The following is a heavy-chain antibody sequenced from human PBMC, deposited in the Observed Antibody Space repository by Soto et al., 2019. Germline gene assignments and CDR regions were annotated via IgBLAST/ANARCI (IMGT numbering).Heavy chain of an antibody. Sequence: ASVKVSCKASGYTFTSYGISWVRQAPGQGLEWMGWISAYNGNTNYAQKLQGRVTMTTDTSTSTAYMELRSLRSDDTAVYYCARDEQYYYGSGSYYISRSYYGMDVWGQ. D-gene: IGHD3-10*01. CDR1: GYTFTSYG. CDR2: ISAYNGNT. V-gene: IGHV1-18*01. CDR3: ARDEQYYYGSGSYYISRSYYGMDV. J-gene: IGHJ6*02.